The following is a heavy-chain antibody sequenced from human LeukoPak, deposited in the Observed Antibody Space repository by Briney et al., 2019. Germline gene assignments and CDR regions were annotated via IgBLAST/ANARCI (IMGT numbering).Heavy chain of an antibody. Sequence: GGSLRLSCAASGFTFNTYAMNWVRQAPGKGLEWVAVIWYDGSNEYYADSVKGRFTISRDNSKNTLYLQMNSLRAEDSAVYFCARDSASIAAAVYWYFDLWGRGTLVTVSS. CDR1: GFTFNTYA. CDR2: IWYDGSNE. J-gene: IGHJ2*01. D-gene: IGHD6-13*01. CDR3: ARDSASIAAAVYWYFDL. V-gene: IGHV3-33*01.